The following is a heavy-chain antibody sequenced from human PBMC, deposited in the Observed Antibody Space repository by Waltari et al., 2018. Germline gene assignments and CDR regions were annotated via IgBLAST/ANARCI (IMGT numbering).Heavy chain of an antibody. Sequence: QVQLVQSGAEVKKPGASVKVSCKASGYTFTGYDMHWVRQAPGQGLEWMGWINPNSGGTNYAQKFQGRVTMTRDTSISTAYMELSRLRSDDTAVYYCARDLRRVDTAMVSYYYYGMDVWGQGTTVTVSS. CDR1: GYTFTGYD. V-gene: IGHV1-2*02. CDR2: INPNSGGT. D-gene: IGHD5-18*01. CDR3: ARDLRRVDTAMVSYYYYGMDV. J-gene: IGHJ6*02.